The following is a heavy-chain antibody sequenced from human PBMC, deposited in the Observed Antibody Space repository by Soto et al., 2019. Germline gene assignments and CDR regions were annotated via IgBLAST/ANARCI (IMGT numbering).Heavy chain of an antibody. CDR2: ISGSGGST. Sequence: EVQLLESGGGLVQPGGSLRLSCAASEFTFSSYAMSWVRQAPGKGLEWVSAISGSGGSTYYADSVKGRFTISRDNSKNTLYLQMNSLRAEDTAVYYCAKDRESVLLWFGELVGCVYWGQGTLVTVSS. J-gene: IGHJ4*02. CDR1: EFTFSSYA. D-gene: IGHD3-10*01. V-gene: IGHV3-23*01. CDR3: AKDRESVLLWFGELVGCVY.